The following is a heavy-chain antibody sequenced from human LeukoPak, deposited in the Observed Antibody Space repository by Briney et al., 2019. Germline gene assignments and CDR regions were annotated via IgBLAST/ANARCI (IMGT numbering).Heavy chain of an antibody. CDR3: TRRGWGNQLLSKYYFDY. D-gene: IGHD2-2*01. J-gene: IGHJ4*02. CDR1: GFTFSGSA. CDR2: IRSKANSYAT. V-gene: IGHV3-73*01. Sequence: RPGGSLKLSRAASGFTFSGSAMHWVRHASGKGLEWVGRIRSKANSYATAYAASVEGRFTISRDDSKNTAYLQMNSLKTEDTAVYYCTRRGWGNQLLSKYYFDYWGQGTLVTVSS.